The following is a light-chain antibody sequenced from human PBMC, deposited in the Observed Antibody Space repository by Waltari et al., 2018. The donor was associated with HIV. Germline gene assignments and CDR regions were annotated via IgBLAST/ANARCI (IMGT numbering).Light chain of an antibody. J-gene: IGKJ3*01. CDR1: QSVRSS. V-gene: IGKV3-11*01. CDR2: ETS. Sequence: EIVLTQSPATLSFSPGERATLSCRASQSVRSSLAWYQQKPGQAPRLLIYETSNRATGIPGRFKGSGSGTDFTLTISNLEPEDFARYYCHQYSIWPLTFGPGTTLDFK. CDR3: HQYSIWPLT.